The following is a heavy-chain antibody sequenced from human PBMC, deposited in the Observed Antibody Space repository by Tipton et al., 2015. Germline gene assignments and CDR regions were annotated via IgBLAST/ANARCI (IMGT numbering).Heavy chain of an antibody. CDR2: INPDSGVT. J-gene: IGHJ3*02. Sequence: VQLVQSGAEVKTPGASVKVSCKASGYTFTGYYIHWVRQAPGQGLEWMAWINPDSGVTKYAQKFQDRVTMTRDTSISTVYMEVSRLRSDDTAVYYCAREKKLWSRLLDAFDIWGQGTMVTVSS. CDR3: AREKKLWSRLLDAFDI. CDR1: GYTFTGYY. D-gene: IGHD3-3*01. V-gene: IGHV1-2*02.